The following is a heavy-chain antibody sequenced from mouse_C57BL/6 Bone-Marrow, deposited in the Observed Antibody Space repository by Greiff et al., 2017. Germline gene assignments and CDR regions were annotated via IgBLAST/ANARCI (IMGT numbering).Heavy chain of an antibody. CDR1: GYTFTSYW. J-gene: IGHJ1*03. CDR2: IYPGSGST. V-gene: IGHV1-55*01. CDR3: ARPYDRNYLYFDV. D-gene: IGHD2-14*01. Sequence: VQLQQSGAELVKPGASVKMSCKASGYTFTSYWITWVKQRPGQGLEWIGDIYPGSGSTNYNEKFKSKATLTVDTSSNTAYMQLSSLTSEDAAVYYCARPYDRNYLYFDVWGTGTTVTVSA.